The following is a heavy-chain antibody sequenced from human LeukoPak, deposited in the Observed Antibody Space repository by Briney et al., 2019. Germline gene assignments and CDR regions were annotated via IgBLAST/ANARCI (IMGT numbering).Heavy chain of an antibody. J-gene: IGHJ1*01. D-gene: IGHD4-17*01. CDR3: ARDGGSYGDCPH. Sequence: ASVKVSCKASGYTFTSNHMHWVRQAPGQVLEWMGIINPSDDTTTYAQKFRGRVTMTRDTSTSTVYMDLSSLRSEDTAVYYCARDGGSYGDCPHWGQGTLVTVSS. CDR1: GYTFTSNH. CDR2: INPSDDTT. V-gene: IGHV1-46*01.